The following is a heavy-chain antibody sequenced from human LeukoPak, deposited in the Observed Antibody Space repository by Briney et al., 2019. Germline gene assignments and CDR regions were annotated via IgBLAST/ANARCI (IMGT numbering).Heavy chain of an antibody. J-gene: IGHJ5*02. CDR2: ISGSGRIT. D-gene: IGHD4-17*01. V-gene: IGHV3-23*01. CDR1: GFTFNDYA. Sequence: GGSLRLSCAASGFTFNDYAMSWVRQAPGKGLEWVSGISGSGRITYYADSVKGRLTISRDNSKNTLYLQMNSLRGEDTAVYYCASTRKRPTVTTSLPWGQGTLVTVSS. CDR3: ASTRKRPTVTTSLP.